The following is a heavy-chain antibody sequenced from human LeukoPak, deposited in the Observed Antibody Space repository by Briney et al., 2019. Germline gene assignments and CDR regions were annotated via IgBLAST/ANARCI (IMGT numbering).Heavy chain of an antibody. CDR2: ISWNSGII. CDR3: AKDILTAFAGGYFEY. D-gene: IGHD3-3*02. Sequence: GRSLRLSCAASGFTFEDYAMHWVRQAPGKGLEWVSGISWNSGIIDYADSVKGRFTISRDNAKNSVYLQMNSLRAEDTALYYCAKDILTAFAGGYFEYWSQGTLVTVSS. V-gene: IGHV3-9*01. J-gene: IGHJ4*02. CDR1: GFTFEDYA.